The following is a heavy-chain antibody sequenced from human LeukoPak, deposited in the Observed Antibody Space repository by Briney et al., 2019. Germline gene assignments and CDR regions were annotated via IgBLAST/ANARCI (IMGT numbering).Heavy chain of an antibody. D-gene: IGHD1-26*01. Sequence: GGSLRLSCAASGFTFSSYWMHWVRQAPGKGLVWVSRINSDGSSTSYADSVKGRFTISRDNAKNTLYLQMNSLRAEDTAVYFCARGSYYSFSDCWGQGTLVTVSS. CDR2: INSDGSST. CDR3: ARGSYYSFSDC. V-gene: IGHV3-74*01. J-gene: IGHJ4*02. CDR1: GFTFSSYW.